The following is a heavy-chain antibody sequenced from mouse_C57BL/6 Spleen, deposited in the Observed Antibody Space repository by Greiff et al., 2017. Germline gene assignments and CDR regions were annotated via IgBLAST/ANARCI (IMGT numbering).Heavy chain of an antibody. CDR2: IYPGDGDT. CDR3: ARSVTGTWDY. Sequence: VQRVESGAELVKPGASVKISCKASGYAFSSYWMNWVKQRPGKGLEWIGQIYPGDGDTNYNGKFKGKATLTADKSSSTAYMQLSSLTSEDSAVYFCARSVTGTWDYWGQGTTLTVSS. CDR1: GYAFSSYW. V-gene: IGHV1-80*01. D-gene: IGHD4-1*01. J-gene: IGHJ2*01.